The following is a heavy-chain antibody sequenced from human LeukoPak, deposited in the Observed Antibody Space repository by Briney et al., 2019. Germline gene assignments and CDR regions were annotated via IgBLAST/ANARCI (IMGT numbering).Heavy chain of an antibody. Sequence: GGSLRLSCAASGFTVSSNYMSWVRQAPGKGLERVSVIYSGGSTYYADSVKGRFTISRHNSKNTLYLQMNSLRAEDSAVYYCARDRSYYDSSGYIIWGQGTLVTVSS. J-gene: IGHJ4*02. CDR1: GFTVSSNY. CDR2: IYSGGST. D-gene: IGHD3-22*01. CDR3: ARDRSYYDSSGYII. V-gene: IGHV3-53*04.